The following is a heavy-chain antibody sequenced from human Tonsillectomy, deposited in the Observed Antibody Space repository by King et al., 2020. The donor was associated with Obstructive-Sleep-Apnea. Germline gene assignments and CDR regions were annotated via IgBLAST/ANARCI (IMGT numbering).Heavy chain of an antibody. CDR2: IFDSGST. CDR3: ATVAQIAAAGAGWYFDL. J-gene: IGHJ2*01. V-gene: IGHV4-59*01. CDR1: GGSISSYY. Sequence: VQLQESGPGLVKPSETLSLTCTVSGGSISSYYWSWIRQPPGKGLEWIGYIFDSGSTNYNPSLKSRVTISVDRSKNQFSLRLSSVTAAATAVYYCATVAQIAAAGAGWYFDLWGRGTLLTVSS. D-gene: IGHD6-13*01.